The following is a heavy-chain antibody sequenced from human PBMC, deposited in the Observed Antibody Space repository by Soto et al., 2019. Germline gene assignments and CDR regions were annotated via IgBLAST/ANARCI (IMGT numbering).Heavy chain of an antibody. CDR1: GYTFTSYG. CDR2: ISAYNGNT. CDR3: ASGYSSSSRLIYGMDV. J-gene: IGHJ6*02. D-gene: IGHD6-6*01. Sequence: QVQLVQSGAEVKKPGASVKVSCKASGYTFTSYGISWVRQAPGQGLEWMGWISAYNGNTNYAQKLQGRVTMTTDTSTSTAYIELRSLRSDDTAVYYCASGYSSSSRLIYGMDVWGQGTTVTVSS. V-gene: IGHV1-18*01.